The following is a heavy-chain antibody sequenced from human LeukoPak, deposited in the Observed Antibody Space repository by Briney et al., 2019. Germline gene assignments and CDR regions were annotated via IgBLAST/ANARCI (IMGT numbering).Heavy chain of an antibody. CDR1: GFTFSNYG. CDR3: AKGHSSGWYPSLDC. D-gene: IGHD6-19*01. V-gene: IGHV3-33*06. Sequence: GRSLRLSCAASGFTFSNYGMHWVRQAPGKGLEWVAVIWYDGSSKYYIDSVKGRCTISRDNSKNTLYLQLNSLRAEDTAVYYCAKGHSSGWYPSLDCWGQGTLVTVSS. CDR2: IWYDGSSK. J-gene: IGHJ4*02.